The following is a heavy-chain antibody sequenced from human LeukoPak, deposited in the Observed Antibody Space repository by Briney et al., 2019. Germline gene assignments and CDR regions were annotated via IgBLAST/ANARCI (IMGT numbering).Heavy chain of an antibody. CDR2: ISSGSSYI. CDR3: ARGSIPDY. D-gene: IGHD2-21*01. V-gene: IGHV3-21*01. CDR1: GFTFSTYS. J-gene: IGHJ4*02. Sequence: GGSLRLSCAASGFTFSTYSMNWVRRAPGKGLEWVSSISSGSSYIYYADSVKGRFTISRDNAKNSLYLRMSSLRADDTAVYYCARGSIPDYWGQGTLVTVSS.